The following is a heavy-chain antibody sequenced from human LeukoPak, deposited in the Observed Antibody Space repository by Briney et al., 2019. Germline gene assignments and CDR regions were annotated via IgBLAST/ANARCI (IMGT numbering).Heavy chain of an antibody. D-gene: IGHD5-12*01. CDR1: XFIFSNYD. J-gene: IGHJ2*01. CDR2: ISSGGSTI. V-gene: IGHV3-48*01. Sequence: PGGSLRLSCAXXXFIFSNYDMNWVRQAPGKGLEWVSFISSGGSTIFYADSVKGRFTISRDDAKNSLYVQMNNLRVEDTAVYYCARDENGDSDFDLWGRGTLVTVSS. CDR3: ARDENGDSDFDL.